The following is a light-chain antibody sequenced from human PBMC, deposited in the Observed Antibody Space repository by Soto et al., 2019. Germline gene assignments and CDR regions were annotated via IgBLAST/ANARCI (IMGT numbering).Light chain of an antibody. J-gene: IGLJ3*02. Sequence: QSALTQPASVSGSPGQSITNSCTGTSSDVGSCNCVSWYQQHPGKAPTLMIYEVNKRPSGVSNRFSGSKSGNTASLTISGLQAEDEADYYCCSSIASPNWVFGGGTKLTVL. CDR3: CSSIASPNWV. CDR1: SSDVGSCNC. CDR2: EVN. V-gene: IGLV2-23*02.